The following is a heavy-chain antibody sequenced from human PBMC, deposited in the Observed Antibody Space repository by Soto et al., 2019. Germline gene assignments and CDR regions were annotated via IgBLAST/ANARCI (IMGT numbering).Heavy chain of an antibody. CDR1: GGSISSGDYY. Sequence: PSETPSLTCTVSGGSISSGDYYWSWIRQPPGKGLEWIGYIYYSGSTYYNPSLKSRVTISVDTSKNQFSLKLSSVTAADTVVYYCAGEPHQWLLSGPEIGDWFDPWGQGTLVTVSS. V-gene: IGHV4-30-4*01. J-gene: IGHJ5*02. CDR3: AGEPHQWLLSGPEIGDWFDP. CDR2: IYYSGST. D-gene: IGHD3-3*01.